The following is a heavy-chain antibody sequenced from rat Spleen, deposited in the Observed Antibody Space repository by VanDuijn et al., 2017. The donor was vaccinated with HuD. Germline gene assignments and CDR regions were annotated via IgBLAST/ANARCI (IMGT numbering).Heavy chain of an antibody. CDR3: ARSGGGTGGFAY. D-gene: IGHD1-5*01. Sequence: EVQLQESGPGLVKPSQSLSLTCSVTGYSITNNYRWNWIRRFPGNKLEWMGYINSAGSTNYNPSLKSRISITRDTSKNQFFLQVNSVTTEDTATYSCARSGGGTGGFAYWGQGTLVTVSS. CDR2: INSAGST. CDR1: GYSITNNYR. V-gene: IGHV3-3*01. J-gene: IGHJ3*01.